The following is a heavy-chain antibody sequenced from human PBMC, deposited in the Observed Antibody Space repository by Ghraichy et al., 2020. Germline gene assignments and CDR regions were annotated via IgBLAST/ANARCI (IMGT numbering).Heavy chain of an antibody. J-gene: IGHJ4*02. Sequence: SGPTLVKPTETLTLTCTVSGFSLSNARMGVSWIRQPPGKALEWLAHIFSNDEKSYSTSLKSRLTISKDTSKSQVVLTMTNMDPVDTATYYCARILEEYDFWSGLVIDYWGQGTLVTVSS. V-gene: IGHV2-26*01. D-gene: IGHD3-3*01. CDR2: IFSNDEK. CDR1: GFSLSNARMG. CDR3: ARILEEYDFWSGLVIDY.